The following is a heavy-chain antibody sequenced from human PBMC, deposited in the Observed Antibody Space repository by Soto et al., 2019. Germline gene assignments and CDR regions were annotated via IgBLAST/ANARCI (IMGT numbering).Heavy chain of an antibody. CDR3: ASSWGGYYKHFDY. D-gene: IGHD3-3*01. V-gene: IGHV4-59*01. CDR1: GGSISSYY. Sequence: SETLSLTCTVSGGSISSYYWSWIRQPPGKGLEWIGYIYYIFSTNCNPSLRGRVSFSVRMSKNLCSLKVCSVTVSYTAVYYCASSWGGYYKHFDYWGQGTLVTVSS. J-gene: IGHJ4*02. CDR2: IYYIFST.